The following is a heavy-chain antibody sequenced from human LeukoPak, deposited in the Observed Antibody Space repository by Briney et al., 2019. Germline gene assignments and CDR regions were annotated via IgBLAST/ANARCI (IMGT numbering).Heavy chain of an antibody. CDR3: ARHFRDFWSGKRYYHYMDV. Sequence: PSETLSLTCGASDFSISSAYYWGWIRQPPGQGLEWIGSFYHGGDTYYNPSLKSRVTISVDTPKNQFSLKLRSVTAADTAVYYCARHFRDFWSGKRYYHYMDVWGKGTTVTVSS. J-gene: IGHJ6*03. D-gene: IGHD3-3*01. CDR2: FYHGGDT. CDR1: DFSISSAYY. V-gene: IGHV4-38-2*01.